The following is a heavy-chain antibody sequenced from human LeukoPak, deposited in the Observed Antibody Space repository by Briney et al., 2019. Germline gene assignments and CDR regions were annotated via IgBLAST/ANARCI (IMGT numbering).Heavy chain of an antibody. Sequence: SVKVSCKVSGGTFSSYTISLVRQAPGQGLEWMGGIIPIFGTPNYAPKFQGRVTITADESTSTAYMELSALRSEDTAVYYCATDYGAYCTNGVCYRFDYWGQGTLVSVSS. CDR1: GGTFSSYT. V-gene: IGHV1-69*13. D-gene: IGHD2-8*01. CDR3: ATDYGAYCTNGVCYRFDY. J-gene: IGHJ4*02. CDR2: IIPIFGTP.